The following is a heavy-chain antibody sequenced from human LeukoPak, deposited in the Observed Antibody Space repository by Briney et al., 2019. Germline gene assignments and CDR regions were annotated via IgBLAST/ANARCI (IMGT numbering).Heavy chain of an antibody. CDR1: GFTVSSNY. V-gene: IGHV3-66*01. D-gene: IGHD1-26*01. CDR3: ARARYSGSYGAFDI. J-gene: IGHJ3*02. CDR2: IYSGGSI. Sequence: GESLRLSCAASGFTVSSNYMSWVRQAPGKGLEWVSVIYSGGSIYYADSVKGRFTISRDNSKNTLYLQMNSLRAEDTAVYYCARARYSGSYGAFDIWGQGTMVTVSS.